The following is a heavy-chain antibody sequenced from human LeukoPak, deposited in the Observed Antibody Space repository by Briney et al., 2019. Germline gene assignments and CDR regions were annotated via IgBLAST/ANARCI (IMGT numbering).Heavy chain of an antibody. D-gene: IGHD4-17*01. Sequence: GGSLRLSCAASGFTFSSYAMSWVRQVPGKGLEWVSAISGSGGSTYYADSVKGRFTISRDNSKNTLYLQMNSLRAEDTAVYYCAKGGTVTTNSYYYGMDVWGQGTTVTVSS. V-gene: IGHV3-23*01. CDR1: GFTFSSYA. CDR3: AKGGTVTTNSYYYGMDV. J-gene: IGHJ6*02. CDR2: ISGSGGST.